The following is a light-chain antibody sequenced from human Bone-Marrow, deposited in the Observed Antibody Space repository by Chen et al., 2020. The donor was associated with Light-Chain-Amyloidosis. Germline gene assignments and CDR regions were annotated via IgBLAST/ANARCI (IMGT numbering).Light chain of an antibody. CDR3: QSYQGSSQGV. CDR2: EDD. CDR1: SGSIATNY. V-gene: IGLV6-57*01. Sequence: NFMLTQPHSVSESQGKTVNISCNRSSGSIATNYVQWYQQRTGRSTTTVIYEDDQRPSGVPARFSGSIDRSSNSASLTISGLKTEDEADYYCQSYQGSSQGVFGGGTKLTVL. J-gene: IGLJ3*02.